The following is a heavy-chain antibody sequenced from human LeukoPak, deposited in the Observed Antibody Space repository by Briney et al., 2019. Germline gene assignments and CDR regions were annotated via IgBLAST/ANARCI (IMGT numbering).Heavy chain of an antibody. Sequence: GGSLRLSCAASGFNFSNYAMSWVRQAPGKGLEWVSAISGSGGSAFYADSVKGRFTISKDNSKNTLYLQMSSLRAEDTAVYYCAKAKTTFSWFGPWGQGTLVTVSS. J-gene: IGHJ5*02. CDR1: GFNFSNYA. CDR3: AKAKTTFSWFGP. CDR2: ISGSGGSA. D-gene: IGHD1-7*01. V-gene: IGHV3-23*01.